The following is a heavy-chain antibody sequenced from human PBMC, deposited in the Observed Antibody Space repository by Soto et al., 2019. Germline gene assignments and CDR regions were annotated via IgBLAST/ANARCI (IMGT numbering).Heavy chain of an antibody. D-gene: IGHD4-17*01. CDR1: GGNFTKYD. Sequence: ASAKLSCKASGGNFTKYDMHWVRQAPGQGLEWMGIINPSGGSTSYAQKFQGRVTMTRDTSTSKVYIELRSMRYEDTAVYYCARGSKDYGDYDNVMDV. CDR3: ARGSKDYGDYDNVMDV. J-gene: IGHJ6*01. CDR2: INPSGGST. V-gene: IGHV1-46*01.